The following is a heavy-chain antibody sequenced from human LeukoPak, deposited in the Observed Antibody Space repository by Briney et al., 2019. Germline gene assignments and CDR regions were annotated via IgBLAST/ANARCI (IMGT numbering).Heavy chain of an antibody. CDR2: ISSSSSTI. Sequence: GGSLRLSCAASGFTFSGYSMTWVRQAPGKGLEWVSYISSSSSTIYYADSVKGRFTISRDNAKNSLYLQMNSLRAEDTAVYYCARDILTGSQSRFQHWGQGTLVTVSS. CDR3: ARDILTGSQSRFQH. V-gene: IGHV3-48*04. J-gene: IGHJ1*01. D-gene: IGHD3-9*01. CDR1: GFTFSGYS.